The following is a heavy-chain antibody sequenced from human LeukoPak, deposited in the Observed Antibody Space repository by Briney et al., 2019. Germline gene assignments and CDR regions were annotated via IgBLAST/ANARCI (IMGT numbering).Heavy chain of an antibody. D-gene: IGHD1-26*01. CDR1: GFTFSSYG. V-gene: IGHV3-30*02. CDR2: IRYDGSNK. CDR3: AKEMGTVGATTDY. J-gene: IGHJ4*02. Sequence: GGSLRLSCAASGFTFSSYGMHWVRQAPGKGLEWVAFIRYDGSNKYYADSVKGRFTISRDNSKNTLYLQMNSLRAEDTAVYYCAKEMGTVGATTDYWGQGTLVTVSS.